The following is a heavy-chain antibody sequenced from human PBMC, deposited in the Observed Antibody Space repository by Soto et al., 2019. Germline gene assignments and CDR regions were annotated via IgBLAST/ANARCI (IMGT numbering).Heavy chain of an antibody. J-gene: IGHJ4*02. CDR1: GFTFSSYA. D-gene: IGHD5-18*01. V-gene: IGHV3-30-3*01. CDR2: ISYDGSNK. CDR3: GRGGSDSPMAPGY. Sequence: GGSLRLSCAASGFTFSSYAMHWVRQAPGKGLEWVAVISYDGSNKYYADSVKGRFTISRDNSKNTVYLQMNSLRAEDTAVFYCGRGGSDSPMAPGYWGQGTLVTVSS.